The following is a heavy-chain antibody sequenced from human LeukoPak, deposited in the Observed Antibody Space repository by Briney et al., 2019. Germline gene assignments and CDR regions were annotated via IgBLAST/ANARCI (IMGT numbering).Heavy chain of an antibody. V-gene: IGHV4-31*03. CDR3: ARDRISINALDM. D-gene: IGHD1-14*01. J-gene: IGHJ3*02. CDR2: IYYSGSS. Sequence: PSQTLSLTCTVSGGSISSGVSYWSWIRQHPGKGLEWIAYIYYSGSSSYNPSLKSRVTISVDTSKNQFSLKLSSVTAADTAVYYCARDRISINALDMWGQGTMVTVSS. CDR1: GGSISSGVSY.